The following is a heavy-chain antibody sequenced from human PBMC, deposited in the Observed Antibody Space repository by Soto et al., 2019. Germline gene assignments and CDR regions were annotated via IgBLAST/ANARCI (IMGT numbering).Heavy chain of an antibody. CDR2: IYYSGST. J-gene: IGHJ6*02. Sequence: QVQLQESGPGLVKPSETLSLTCTVSGGSISSYYWSWIRQPPGKGLEWIGCIYYSGSTNYNPSLKSRVTISVDTSKNQFSLKLSSVTAADTAVYYCARSGGFSMDVWGQGTTVTVSS. CDR1: GGSISSYY. V-gene: IGHV4-59*01. D-gene: IGHD6-25*01. CDR3: ARSGGFSMDV.